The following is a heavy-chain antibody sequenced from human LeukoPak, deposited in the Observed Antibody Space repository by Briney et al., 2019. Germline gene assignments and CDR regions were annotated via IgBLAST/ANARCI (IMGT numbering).Heavy chain of an antibody. CDR3: ARGLWRPYGSGNYYTR. D-gene: IGHD3-10*01. CDR2: INHSGST. V-gene: IGHV4-34*01. J-gene: IGHJ6*04. Sequence: SETLSLTCAVSGRSFNDYYWSWIGQPPGGGLEWIGEINHSGSTNFNPSLKSRVSISVDTSKNQFSLKLSSMTAADTAVYYCARGLWRPYGSGNYYTRWGKGTMVTVSS. CDR1: GRSFNDYY.